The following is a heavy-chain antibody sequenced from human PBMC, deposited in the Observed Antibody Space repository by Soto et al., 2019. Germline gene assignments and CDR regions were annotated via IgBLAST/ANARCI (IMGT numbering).Heavy chain of an antibody. J-gene: IGHJ6*02. D-gene: IGHD5-12*01. V-gene: IGHV5-51*01. CDR2: IYPGDSDT. Sequence: GESLKISCKGSGYSFTSYWTGWVRQMPGKGLEWMGIIYPGDSDTRYSPSFQGQVTISADKSISTAYLQWSSLKASDTAMYYCARHDSGYDYYYYGMDVWGQGTTVTVSS. CDR1: GYSFTSYW. CDR3: ARHDSGYDYYYYGMDV.